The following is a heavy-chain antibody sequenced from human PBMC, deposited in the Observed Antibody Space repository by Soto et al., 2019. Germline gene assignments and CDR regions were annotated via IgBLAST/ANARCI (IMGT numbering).Heavy chain of an antibody. CDR1: GFTFSDYS. CDR3: ARMVGAAGYYGMDV. J-gene: IGHJ6*02. CDR2: ISSSSTYI. V-gene: IGHV3-21*01. D-gene: IGHD6-13*01. Sequence: EVQLVESGGGLVRPGGSLRISCAASGFTFSDYSMNWVRQAPGKGLEWVSAISSSSTYIYYADSVKGRITISRDNAKNSLYLQMNSLRAEDTAVYYCARMVGAAGYYGMDVWGQGTTVTVSS.